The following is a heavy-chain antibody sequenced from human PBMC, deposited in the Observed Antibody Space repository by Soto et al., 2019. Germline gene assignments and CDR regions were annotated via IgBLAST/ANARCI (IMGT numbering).Heavy chain of an antibody. D-gene: IGHD1-1*01. Sequence: SETLSLTCTVSGASISGFYWSWIRKSAGKGLGWIGRIYATGTTDYNPSLKSRVMMSVDTSKKQFSLKLRSVTAADTAVYYCVRDGTKTLRDWYDPWGQGISVTVSS. V-gene: IGHV4-4*07. CDR3: VRDGTKTLRDWYDP. CDR1: GASISGFY. J-gene: IGHJ5*02. CDR2: IYATGTT.